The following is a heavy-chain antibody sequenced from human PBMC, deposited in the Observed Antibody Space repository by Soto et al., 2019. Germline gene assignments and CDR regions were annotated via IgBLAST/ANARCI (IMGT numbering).Heavy chain of an antibody. CDR3: VRGGYSSSWERLDP. J-gene: IGHJ5*02. CDR1: GSTFPNYP. D-gene: IGHD6-13*01. CDR2: ISHDGVNK. V-gene: IGHV3-30-3*01. Sequence: VQLVESGGGVIHTGKSLRLSCAASGSTFPNYPMHWVRQTPDNGLEWVAVISHDGVNKNSADSVKGRFTISRDNSRNTLYLQMDSLRVEDTAMYYCVRGGYSSSWERLDPWGQGTLVTVSS.